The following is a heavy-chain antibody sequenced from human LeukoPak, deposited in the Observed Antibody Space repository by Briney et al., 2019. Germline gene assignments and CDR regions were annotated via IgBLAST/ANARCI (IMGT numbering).Heavy chain of an antibody. CDR3: ASGRTYIVGATAPFDY. D-gene: IGHD1-26*01. V-gene: IGHV3-48*03. CDR1: GFTFSSYE. Sequence: PGGSLRLSCAASGFTFSSYEMNWVRQAPGKGLEWVSYVSSSGSTIYYADSVKGRFTISRDNAKNSLYLQMNSLRAEDTAVYYCASGRTYIVGATAPFDYWGQGTLVTVSS. CDR2: VSSSGSTI. J-gene: IGHJ4*02.